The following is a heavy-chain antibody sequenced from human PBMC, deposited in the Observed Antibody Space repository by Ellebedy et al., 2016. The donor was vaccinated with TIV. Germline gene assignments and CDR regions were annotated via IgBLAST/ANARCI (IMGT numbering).Heavy chain of an antibody. CDR1: GFTFSSYW. V-gene: IGHV3-74*03. J-gene: IGHJ4*02. Sequence: GESLKISXAASGFTFSSYWMHWVRQAPGKGLVWVSRISSEGSTTTYADSARGRFTISRDNAKNTLYLQMNSLRAEDTAVYYCARGDGSSGWYFDYWGQGTPVTVSS. D-gene: IGHD6-19*01. CDR2: ISSEGSTT. CDR3: ARGDGSSGWYFDY.